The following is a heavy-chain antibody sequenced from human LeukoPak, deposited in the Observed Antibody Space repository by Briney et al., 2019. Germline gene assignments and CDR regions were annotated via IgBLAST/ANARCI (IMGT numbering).Heavy chain of an antibody. V-gene: IGHV4-59*01. D-gene: IGHD1-26*01. Sequence: SETLSLTCTVSGGSISGYYWSWIRQPPGKGLEWIGYIYYSGSINYNPSLKSRVTISVDTSKNQFSLKLSSVTAADTAVYYCTRNRGYYVNDYWGQGILVTVSS. CDR3: TRNRGYYVNDY. CDR1: GGSISGYY. CDR2: IYYSGSI. J-gene: IGHJ4*02.